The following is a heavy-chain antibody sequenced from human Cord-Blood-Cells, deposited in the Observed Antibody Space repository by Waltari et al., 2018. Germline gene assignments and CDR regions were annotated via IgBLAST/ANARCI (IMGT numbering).Heavy chain of an antibody. CDR2: INPNSGGT. CDR1: GYTFTGYY. D-gene: IGHD6-13*01. CDR3: ARPIAAAGTDY. J-gene: IGHJ4*02. Sequence: QVQLVQSGAELKKPGASVKVSCKASGYTFTGYYMHWVRQAPGQGLEWMGWINPNSGGTNYAKKFQGRVTMTRDTSISTAYMELSRLRSDDTAVYYCARPIAAAGTDYWGQGTLVTVSS. V-gene: IGHV1-2*02.